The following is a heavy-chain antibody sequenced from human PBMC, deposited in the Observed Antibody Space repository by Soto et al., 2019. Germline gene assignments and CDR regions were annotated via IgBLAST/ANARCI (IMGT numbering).Heavy chain of an antibody. CDR2: ISGSGGST. J-gene: IGHJ4*02. V-gene: IGHV3-23*01. CDR1: GFIFSNYA. Sequence: EVQLLESGGGLVQPGGSLRLSCVASGFIFSNYAISWLRQGPGKGLEWVSAISGSGGSTYYADSVKGRFTISRDNSKNTVYLQMNSLRVEDSAVYYCVKERSGHSYADSWSQGTLVTVSS. CDR3: VKERSGHSYADS. D-gene: IGHD5-18*01.